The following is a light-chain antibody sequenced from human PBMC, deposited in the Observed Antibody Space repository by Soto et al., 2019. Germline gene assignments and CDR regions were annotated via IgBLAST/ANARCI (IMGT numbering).Light chain of an antibody. J-gene: IGLJ3*02. CDR1: SSDVGGYNY. V-gene: IGLV2-14*01. CDR3: SSYTSSSTQV. Sequence: QSALTQPASVSGSPGQSITISCTGTSSDVGGYNYVSWYQQHPGKAPKLMIYEVSHRPSGVSNRFSGSKSDNTASLTISGLQAEDEADYYCSSYTSSSTQVFGGGTKLTVL. CDR2: EVS.